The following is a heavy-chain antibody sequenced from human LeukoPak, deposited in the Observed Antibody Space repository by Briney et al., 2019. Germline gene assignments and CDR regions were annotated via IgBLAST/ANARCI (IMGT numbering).Heavy chain of an antibody. J-gene: IGHJ1*01. Sequence: SETLSLTCAIYGGSFSGYYWSWIRQPPGKGLEWIGEINHSASTNYNPSLKSRVTISVDTSKNQFSLKLSSVTAADTAVYYCARLFPRGSSREYFQHWGQGTLVTVSS. CDR3: ARLFPRGSSREYFQH. D-gene: IGHD6-13*01. V-gene: IGHV4-34*01. CDR1: GGSFSGYY. CDR2: INHSAST.